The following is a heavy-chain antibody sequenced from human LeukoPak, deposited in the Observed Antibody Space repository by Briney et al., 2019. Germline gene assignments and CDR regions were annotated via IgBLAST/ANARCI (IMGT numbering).Heavy chain of an antibody. Sequence: SETLSLTCTVSGGSIGSYYWSWIRQPPGKGLEWIGYIYYSGSTNYSPSLKSRVTISVDTSKNQFSLKLSSVTAADTALYYCARGYRPHTSGWDYWGQGTLGTVSS. J-gene: IGHJ4*02. D-gene: IGHD6-19*01. CDR2: IYYSGST. CDR1: GGSIGSYY. V-gene: IGHV4-59*01. CDR3: ARGYRPHTSGWDY.